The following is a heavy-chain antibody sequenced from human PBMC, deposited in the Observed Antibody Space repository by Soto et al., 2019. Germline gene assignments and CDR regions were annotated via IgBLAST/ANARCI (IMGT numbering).Heavy chain of an antibody. V-gene: IGHV4-59*01. CDR3: ARDVCPGIAAAGTGCWFDP. D-gene: IGHD6-13*01. J-gene: IGHJ5*02. CDR2: IYYSGST. Sequence: SETLSLTCTVSGGSISSYYWSWIRQPPGRGLEWIGYIYYSGSTNYNPSLKSRVTISVDTSKNQFSLKLSSVTAADTAVYYCARDVCPGIAAAGTGCWFDPWGQGTLVTVS. CDR1: GGSISSYY.